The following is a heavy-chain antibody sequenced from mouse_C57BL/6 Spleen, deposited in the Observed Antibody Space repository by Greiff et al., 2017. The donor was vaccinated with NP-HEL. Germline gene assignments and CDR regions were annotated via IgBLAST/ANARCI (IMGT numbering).Heavy chain of an antibody. CDR3: ARLNGYYFDY. V-gene: IGHV1-64*01. CDR1: GYTFTSYW. Sequence: QVQLQQPGAELVKPGASVKLSCKASGYTFTSYWMHWVKQRPGQGLEWIGMIHPNSGSTNYNETFKSKVTLTGDKSSSTAYMQLSSLTSEDSAFYYCARLNGYYFDYWGQGTTLTVSS. CDR2: IHPNSGST. D-gene: IGHD2-2*01. J-gene: IGHJ2*01.